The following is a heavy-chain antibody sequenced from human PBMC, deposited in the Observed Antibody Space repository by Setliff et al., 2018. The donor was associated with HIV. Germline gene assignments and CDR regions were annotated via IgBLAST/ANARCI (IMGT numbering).Heavy chain of an antibody. D-gene: IGHD3-3*01. J-gene: IGHJ6*02. Sequence: ASVKVSCKASGYTFTSYGISWVRQAPGQGLEWMGWINAYNGNANYVQDLQGRVTMTRDTSISTAYMELSRLRSDDTAVYYCARENLEGYYYYGMDVWGQGTTVTVSS. CDR3: ARENLEGYYYYGMDV. CDR2: INAYNGNA. CDR1: GYTFTSYG. V-gene: IGHV1-18*01.